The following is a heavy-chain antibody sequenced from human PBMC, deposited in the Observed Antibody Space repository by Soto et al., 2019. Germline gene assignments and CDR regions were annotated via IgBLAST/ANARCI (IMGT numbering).Heavy chain of an antibody. Sequence: VKLMESGGGLVYPGASLRLSCETSGFSFRDHSMNWVRQAPGKGLQWVSYISSTGNDIHYADSVKGRFTVSRDNAKHALFLQMNSLRDDDSAIYYCARLPKGSVVTGWGQGTLVTVSS. CDR3: ARLPKGSVVTG. V-gene: IGHV3-48*02. J-gene: IGHJ4*02. D-gene: IGHD2-21*02. CDR2: ISSTGNDI. CDR1: GFSFRDHS.